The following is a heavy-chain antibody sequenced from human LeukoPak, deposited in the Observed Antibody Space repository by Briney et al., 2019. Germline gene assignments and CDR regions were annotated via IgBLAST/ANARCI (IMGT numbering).Heavy chain of an antibody. CDR2: IWYDGSNK. V-gene: IGHV3-33*08. CDR3: AREGREWLSVGIDY. J-gene: IGHJ4*02. Sequence: GGSLRLSCAASGFTFSSYWMSWVRQAPGKGLEWVAVIWYDGSNKYYADSVKGRFTISRDNSKNTLYLQVNSLRAEDTAVYYCAREGREWLSVGIDYWGQGTLVTVSS. D-gene: IGHD6-19*01. CDR1: GFTFSSYW.